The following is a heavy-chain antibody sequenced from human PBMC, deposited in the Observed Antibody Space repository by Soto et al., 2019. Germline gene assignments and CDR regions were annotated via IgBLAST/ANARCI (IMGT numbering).Heavy chain of an antibody. J-gene: IGHJ4*01. V-gene: IGHV1-18*01. CDR1: GYTFTSYG. Sequence: QVQLVHSGAEVKKPGASVTFSCKASGYTFTSYGISWVRQAPGQGLEWMGWISAYNGNTTYAQKLQGRDTMTTATTTSTAYKELMCLGSDDTAVYYCARDRPLSRNSRSLPSLDYLGQGTLVTVSS. CDR2: ISAYNGNT. CDR3: ARDRPLSRNSRSLPSLDY. D-gene: IGHD6-6*01.